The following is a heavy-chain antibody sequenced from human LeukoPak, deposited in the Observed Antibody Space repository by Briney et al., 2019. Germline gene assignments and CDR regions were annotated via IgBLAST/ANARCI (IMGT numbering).Heavy chain of an antibody. CDR2: IYYSGST. Sequence: SETLSLTCTVSGGSISSGDYYWSWIRQPPGKGLEWIGYIYYSGSTYYNPYLKSRVTISVDTSKNQFSLKLSSVTAADTAVYYCAREDIVVVVAATGAFDIWGQGTMVTVSS. J-gene: IGHJ3*02. CDR3: AREDIVVVVAATGAFDI. CDR1: GGSISSGDYY. V-gene: IGHV4-30-4*01. D-gene: IGHD2-15*01.